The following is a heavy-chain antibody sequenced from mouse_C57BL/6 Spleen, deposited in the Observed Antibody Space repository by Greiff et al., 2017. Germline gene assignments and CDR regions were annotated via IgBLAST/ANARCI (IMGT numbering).Heavy chain of an antibody. CDR3: VRRSYAMDY. CDR2: ISDGGSYT. J-gene: IGHJ4*01. CDR1: GFTFSSYA. Sequence: EVMLVESGGGLVKPGGSLKLSCAASGFTFSSYAMSWVRQTPEKRLEWVATISDGGSYTYYPDNVKGRFTISRDNAKNNLYLQMSHLKSEDTAMYYCVRRSYAMDYWGQGTSVTVSS. V-gene: IGHV5-4*03.